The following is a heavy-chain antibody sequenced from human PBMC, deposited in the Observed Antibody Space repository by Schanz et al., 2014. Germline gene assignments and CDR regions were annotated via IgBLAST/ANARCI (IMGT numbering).Heavy chain of an antibody. CDR3: ARYYETSSYPLYYCDY. CDR2: IYSGGST. CDR1: GFTVSSNY. Sequence: EVQLVESGGGLVQPGGSLRLSCAASGFTVSSNYMSWVRQAPGKGLEWVSVIYSGGSTYYADSVKGRFTISRDNSKNTLYLQMNSLRAEDTAVYYCARYYETSSYPLYYCDYWGQGTLVTVSS. V-gene: IGHV3-66*01. J-gene: IGHJ4*02. D-gene: IGHD3-22*01.